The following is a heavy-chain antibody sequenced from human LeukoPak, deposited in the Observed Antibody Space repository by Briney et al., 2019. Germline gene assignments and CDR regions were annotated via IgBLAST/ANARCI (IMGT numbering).Heavy chain of an antibody. J-gene: IGHJ4*02. CDR2: ISGSGGST. CDR3: AKNPHVLLWFGELSY. V-gene: IGHV3-23*01. CDR1: GFAFSSYA. Sequence: GGSLRLSCAASGFAFSSYAMSWVRQAPGEGLEWVSAISGSGGSTYYADSVKGRFTISRDNSKNTLYLQMNILRAEDTAVYYCAKNPHVLLWFGELSYWGQGTLVTVSS. D-gene: IGHD3-10*01.